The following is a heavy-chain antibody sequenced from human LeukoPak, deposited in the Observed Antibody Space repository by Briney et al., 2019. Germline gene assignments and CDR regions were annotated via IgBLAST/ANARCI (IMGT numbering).Heavy chain of an antibody. CDR3: ASVGSTSYQFDY. Sequence: GGSRRPSWAASGFTFSSDAVNWDRQAPGKGREWVSYISSSGSTIYYADSVKGRFTISRDNAKNSLYLQMNSLRAEDTAVYYCASVGSTSYQFDYWGQGTLVTVSS. CDR1: GFTFSSDA. J-gene: IGHJ4*02. D-gene: IGHD2-2*01. V-gene: IGHV3-48*03. CDR2: ISSSGSTI.